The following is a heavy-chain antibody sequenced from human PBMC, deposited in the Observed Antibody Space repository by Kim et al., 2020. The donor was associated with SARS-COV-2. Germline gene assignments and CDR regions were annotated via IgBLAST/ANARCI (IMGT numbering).Heavy chain of an antibody. CDR3: ARDQCSGGSCYYGY. J-gene: IGHJ4*02. D-gene: IGHD2-15*01. Sequence: AASVKGRLTISRDNSKNTLYLQMNSLRAEDTAVYYCARDQCSGGSCYYGYWGQGTLVTVSS. V-gene: IGHV3-30*07.